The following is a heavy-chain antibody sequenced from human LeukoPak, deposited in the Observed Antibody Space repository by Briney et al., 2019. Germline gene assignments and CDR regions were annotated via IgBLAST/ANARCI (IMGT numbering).Heavy chain of an antibody. V-gene: IGHV5-51*01. CDR3: ARLESGSSIDY. CDR2: IYPCDSYT. Sequence: IWIIYPCDSYTRYTPSFQGPVTISADKSISPAYLQWSSLKASDTAMYYCARLESGSSIDYWGQGTLVTVSS. J-gene: IGHJ4*02. D-gene: IGHD3-10*01.